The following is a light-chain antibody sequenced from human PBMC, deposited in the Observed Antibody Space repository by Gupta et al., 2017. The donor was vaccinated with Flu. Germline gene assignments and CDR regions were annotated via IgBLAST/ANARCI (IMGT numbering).Light chain of an antibody. CDR2: GAS. V-gene: IGKV3-20*01. J-gene: IGKJ1*01. CDR1: QSVGSSY. Sequence: IVLTQSPGTLSLSPGERATLSCRASQSVGSSYLAWYQQKPGQAPRLLISGASSRATGIPDRFSGSGSGTDFTLTITRLEPEDFAVYYCQQYGNLPWTFGQGTKVEIK. CDR3: QQYGNLPWT.